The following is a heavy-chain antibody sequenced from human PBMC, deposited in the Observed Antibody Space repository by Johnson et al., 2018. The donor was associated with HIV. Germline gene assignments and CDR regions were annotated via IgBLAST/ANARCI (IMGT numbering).Heavy chain of an antibody. CDR2: ISGYGRTI. V-gene: IGHV3-11*04. CDR1: GFTFSDSY. D-gene: IGHD3-22*01. Sequence: QVQLVESGGGLVQPGGSLRLSCAASGFTFSDSYMAWIRQAPGKGLEWISYISGYGRTIYYADSARGRFTISRDNAKNSLYMQMNSLKTEDTAVYYCARGSRYTYDNDDAYLLHAFYFWGQGTMVTVSS. J-gene: IGHJ3*01. CDR3: ARGSRYTYDNDDAYLLHAFYF.